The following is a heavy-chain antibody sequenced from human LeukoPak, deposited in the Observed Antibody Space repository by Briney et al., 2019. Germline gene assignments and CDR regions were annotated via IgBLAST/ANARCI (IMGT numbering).Heavy chain of an antibody. CDR1: GYTFTGYY. CDR3: TRAGIPGYCGAATCSNWLDP. J-gene: IGHJ5*02. Sequence: ASVKVSCKASGYTFTGYYMHWVRQAPGQGLEWMGGIIPLFNTPNYAQKFQGRVSITADTSTNTTYMELSSLTSEDTDVYYCTRAGIPGYCGAATCSNWLDPWGQGTLVTVSS. CDR2: IIPLFNTP. V-gene: IGHV1-69*06. D-gene: IGHD2-15*01.